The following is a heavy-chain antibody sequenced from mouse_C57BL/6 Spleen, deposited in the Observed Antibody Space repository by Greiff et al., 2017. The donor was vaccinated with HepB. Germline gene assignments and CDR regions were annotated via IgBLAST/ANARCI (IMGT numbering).Heavy chain of an antibody. CDR2: INPSTGGT. Sequence: EVQLQQSGPELVKPGASVKISCKASGYSFTGYYMNWVKQSPEKSLEWIGEINPSTGGTTYNQKFKAKATLTVDKSSSTAYMQLKGLTSEDSAVYYCAAMVTTPWFAYWGQGTLVTVSA. CDR1: GYSFTGYY. CDR3: AAMVTTPWFAY. V-gene: IGHV1-42*01. J-gene: IGHJ3*01. D-gene: IGHD2-2*01.